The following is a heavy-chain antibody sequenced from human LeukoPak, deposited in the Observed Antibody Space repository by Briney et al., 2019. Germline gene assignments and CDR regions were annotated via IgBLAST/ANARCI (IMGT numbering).Heavy chain of an antibody. V-gene: IGHV4-39*01. Sequence: SETLSLTCAVSGGSIRSSSYYWGWIRQPPGKGLEWIGSIYYSGTTYYNPTLKSRVTISVDTSKNQFSLNLNSVTAADTAVYYCATQVGAARTYFDYWGQGTLVTVSS. J-gene: IGHJ4*02. CDR3: ATQVGAARTYFDY. D-gene: IGHD6-6*01. CDR2: IYYSGTT. CDR1: GGSIRSSSYY.